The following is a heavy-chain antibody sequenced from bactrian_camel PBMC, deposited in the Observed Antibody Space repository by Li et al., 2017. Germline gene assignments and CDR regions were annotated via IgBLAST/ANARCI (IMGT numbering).Heavy chain of an antibody. CDR1: GITYKGPC. Sequence: QVQLVESGGGSVQAGGSLRLSCVASGITYKGPCMGWFRQQRGKEREGVAAIDTGDGSTYYLNSVEGRFTISQNKAKNTVYLQMNNLQPEDTATYYCAEGRGSRGEHCYSLNYWGQGTQVTVSS. J-gene: IGHJ4*01. CDR2: IDTGDGST. CDR3: AEGRGSRGEHCYSLNY. V-gene: IGHV3S1*01. D-gene: IGHD6*01.